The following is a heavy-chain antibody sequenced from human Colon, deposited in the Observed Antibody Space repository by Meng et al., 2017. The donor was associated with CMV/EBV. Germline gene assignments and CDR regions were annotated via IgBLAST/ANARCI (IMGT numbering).Heavy chain of an antibody. CDR2: ISSSGSTI. V-gene: IGHV3-11*04. J-gene: IGHJ6*02. Sequence: GGSLRLSCAASGFTFSDYYMSWIRQAPGKGLEWVSYISSSGSTIYYADSVKGRFTISRDNSKNTLYLQMNSLRAEDTAVYYCARDQYDILTGYYWFGMDVWGQGTTVTVSS. CDR1: GFTFSDYY. CDR3: ARDQYDILTGYYWFGMDV. D-gene: IGHD3-9*01.